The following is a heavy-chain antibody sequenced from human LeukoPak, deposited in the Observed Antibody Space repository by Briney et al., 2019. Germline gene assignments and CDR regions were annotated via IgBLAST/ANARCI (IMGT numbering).Heavy chain of an antibody. Sequence: SETLSLTCAVSDDSFSSHYWTWIRQPPGKGLEWIGYISYIGTTNYNPSLKSRVTLSIDTSKNQFSLKLSSVTAADTAVYYCARDLVTVTKGFDIWGQGTMVSVST. CDR3: ARDLVTVTKGFDI. V-gene: IGHV4-59*11. CDR2: ISYIGTT. D-gene: IGHD4-17*01. CDR1: DDSFSSHY. J-gene: IGHJ3*02.